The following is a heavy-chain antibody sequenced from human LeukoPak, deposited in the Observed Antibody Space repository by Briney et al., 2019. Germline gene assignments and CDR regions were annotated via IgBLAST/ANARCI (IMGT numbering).Heavy chain of an antibody. CDR1: GFTFSSYW. D-gene: IGHD6-6*01. J-gene: IGHJ4*02. CDR3: ARLAARNYYFDY. CDR2: IYSGGST. Sequence: PGGSLRLSCAASGFTFSSYWMHWVRQAPGKGLEWVSVIYSGGSTYYADSVKGRFTISRDNSKNTLYLQMNSLRAEDTAVYYCARLAARNYYFDYWGQGTLVTVSS. V-gene: IGHV3-53*01.